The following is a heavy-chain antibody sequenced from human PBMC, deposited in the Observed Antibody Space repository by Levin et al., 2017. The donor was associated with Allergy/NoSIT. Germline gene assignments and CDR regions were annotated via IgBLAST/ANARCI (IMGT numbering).Heavy chain of an antibody. CDR1: EFLFSTYA. V-gene: IGHV3-23*01. CDR2: IDGNGDNA. D-gene: IGHD3-3*01. CDR3: AKDTTFFGVALDY. J-gene: IGHJ4*02. Sequence: GGSLRLSCAASEFLFSTYAMSWVRQAPGQGLEWVSAIDGNGDNAYYADSVKGRFTISRDNSKNILFLQLDNLRVDDTAVYYCAKDTTFFGVALDYWGQGTLVAVSS.